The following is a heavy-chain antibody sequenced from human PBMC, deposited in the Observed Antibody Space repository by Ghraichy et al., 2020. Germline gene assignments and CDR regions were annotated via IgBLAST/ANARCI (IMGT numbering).Heavy chain of an antibody. D-gene: IGHD5-18*01. CDR2: IIPIFGTA. CDR1: GGTFSSYA. CDR3: ARDHTAMISWFDP. Sequence: SVKVSCKASGGTFSSYAISWVRQAPGQGLEWMGGIIPIFGTANYAQKFQGRVTITADESTSTAYMELSSLRSEDTAVYYCARDHTAMISWFDPWGQGTLVTVSS. J-gene: IGHJ5*02. V-gene: IGHV1-69*13.